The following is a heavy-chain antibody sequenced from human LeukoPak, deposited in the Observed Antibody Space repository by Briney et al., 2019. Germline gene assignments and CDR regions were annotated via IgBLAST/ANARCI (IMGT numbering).Heavy chain of an antibody. Sequence: ASVKVSCKASGYTFTDYYMHWVRQAPGQGLEWMGWINPNSGGTYYAQKFQGRVTMTRDTSISTAYMELSRLRSDDTAVYYCARDPGSSYSSSWYDCYYMDVWGKGTTVTISS. D-gene: IGHD6-13*01. V-gene: IGHV1-2*02. J-gene: IGHJ6*03. CDR1: GYTFTDYY. CDR3: ARDPGSSYSSSWYDCYYMDV. CDR2: INPNSGGT.